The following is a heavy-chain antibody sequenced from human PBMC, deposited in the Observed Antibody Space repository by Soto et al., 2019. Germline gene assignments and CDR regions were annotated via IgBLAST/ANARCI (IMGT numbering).Heavy chain of an antibody. CDR3: ARVKVAAAGNNWFDP. D-gene: IGHD6-13*01. V-gene: IGHV1-69*13. J-gene: IGHJ5*02. CDR1: GGTLSSYA. CDR2: IIPIFGTA. Sequence: SVKVSCKASGGTLSSYAISWVRQAPGQGLEWMGGIIPIFGTANYAQKFQGRVTITADESTGTAYMELSSLRSEDTAVYYCARVKVAAAGNNWFDPWGQGTLVTVSS.